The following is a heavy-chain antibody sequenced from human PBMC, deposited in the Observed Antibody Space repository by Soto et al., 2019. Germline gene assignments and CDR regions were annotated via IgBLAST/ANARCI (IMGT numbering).Heavy chain of an antibody. CDR2: ISAYNGNT. Sequence: QVQLVQSGAEVKKPGASVKVSCKASGYTFTSYGISWVRQAPGQGLEWMGWISAYNGNTNYAQKLQGRVTMTTDTSTSTAYMERRSLRSDDTAVYYCARDSNGSRELLLYAFDIWGQGTMVTVSS. V-gene: IGHV1-18*01. CDR3: ARDSNGSRELLLYAFDI. J-gene: IGHJ3*02. CDR1: GYTFTSYG. D-gene: IGHD1-26*01.